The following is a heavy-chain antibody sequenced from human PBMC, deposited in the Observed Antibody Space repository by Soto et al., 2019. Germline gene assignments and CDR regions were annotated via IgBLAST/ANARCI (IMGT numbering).Heavy chain of an antibody. CDR3: VRDERDSCRGGNCFHFDL. D-gene: IGHD2-15*01. J-gene: IGHJ4*02. CDR1: GYAFTSYG. V-gene: IGHV1-18*04. CDR2: ISTYKSDT. Sequence: ASVKVSCKASGYAFTSYGMSWVRQAPGQGLEWMGWISTYKSDTNSAPRLQGRITMTTDTSTSTAYMELRSLTSDDTAVYYCVRDERDSCRGGNCFHFDLWGQGTLVTVSS.